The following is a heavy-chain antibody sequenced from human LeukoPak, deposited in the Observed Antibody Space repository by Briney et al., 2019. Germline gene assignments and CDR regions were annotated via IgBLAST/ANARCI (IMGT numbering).Heavy chain of an antibody. CDR2: ISSSSSYI. CDR1: GFTFSSYS. CDR3: ARHCSGGSCPGGYFDY. J-gene: IGHJ4*02. V-gene: IGHV3-21*01. D-gene: IGHD2-15*01. Sequence: PWGSLRLSCAASGFTFSSYSMNWVRQAPGKGLEWVSSISSSSSYIYYADSVKGRFTISRDNAKNSLYLQMNSLRAEDTAVYYCARHCSGGSCPGGYFDYWGQGTLVTVSS.